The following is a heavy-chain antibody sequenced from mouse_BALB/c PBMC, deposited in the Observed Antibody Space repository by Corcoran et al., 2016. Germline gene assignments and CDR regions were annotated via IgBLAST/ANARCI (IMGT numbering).Heavy chain of an antibody. CDR3: ARSDGYYIWYFDV. V-gene: IGHV14-3*02. Sequence: EVQLQQSGAELVKPGASVKLSCTASGFNIKDTYMHWVKQRPEQGLEWIGRIDPANGNTKYDPKFQGKATITADTSSNTAYLQLSSLTSEDTAVYYCARSDGYYIWYFDVWGEGTTLTVSS. D-gene: IGHD2-3*01. J-gene: IGHJ1*01. CDR2: IDPANGNT. CDR1: GFNIKDTY.